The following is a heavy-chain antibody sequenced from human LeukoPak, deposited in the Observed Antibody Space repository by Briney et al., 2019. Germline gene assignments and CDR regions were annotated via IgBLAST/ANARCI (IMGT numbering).Heavy chain of an antibody. CDR3: ARETLWFGNLYFDY. CDR2: ISSSSSYT. D-gene: IGHD3-10*01. J-gene: IGHJ4*02. Sequence: PGGSLRLSCAASGFTFSHALMSWIRQAPGKGLEWVSDISSSSSYTNYADSVKGRFTISRDNAKNSLYLQMNSLRAEDTAVYYCARETLWFGNLYFDYWGQGTLVTVSS. V-gene: IGHV3-11*05. CDR1: GFTFSHAL.